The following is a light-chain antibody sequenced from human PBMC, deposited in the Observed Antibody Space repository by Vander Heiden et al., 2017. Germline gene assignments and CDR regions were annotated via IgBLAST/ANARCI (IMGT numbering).Light chain of an antibody. Sequence: HSALTQPASVSGSPGLSITISCTGTSSDIGGYSYVSWYQRHPGKAPKLIIYDVDSRPSGVSNRVSGSKSGKTASLTISGLQAEDEAEYYCSSYTTSGTFPYVFGAGTQVTVL. CDR2: DVD. J-gene: IGLJ1*01. V-gene: IGLV2-14*01. CDR1: SSDIGGYSY. CDR3: SSYTTSGTFPYV.